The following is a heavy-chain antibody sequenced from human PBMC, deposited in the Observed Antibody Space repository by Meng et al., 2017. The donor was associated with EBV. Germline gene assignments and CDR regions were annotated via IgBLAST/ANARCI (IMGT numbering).Heavy chain of an antibody. D-gene: IGHD2-2*01. V-gene: IGHV4-61*01. CDR2: IYDGGTT. Sequence: HGHPKEAGPRLVKTSETLYHTCTVSGASVSGGTFHWSWIRPPPGKELQWIGYIYDGGTTIYNPSLKSRVTIFLDTSRNQFSLGLRSVTTADTAVYYCAKSSSSTPGVVDSWGQGTLVTVSS. CDR1: GASVSGGTFH. J-gene: IGHJ4*02. CDR3: AKSSSSTPGVVDS.